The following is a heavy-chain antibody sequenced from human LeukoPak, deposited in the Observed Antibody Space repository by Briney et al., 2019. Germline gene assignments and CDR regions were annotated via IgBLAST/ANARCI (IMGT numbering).Heavy chain of an antibody. CDR3: ARDFAI. CDR1: GFTFSRHW. Sequence: QAGGSLRLSCATSGFTFSRHWMSWVRQAPGKGPEWVANIKQDGSERYYVHSVKGRFTISRDNAKNSLYLQMNSLRAEDTAVYYCARDFAIWGQGTMVTVSS. CDR2: IKQDGSER. V-gene: IGHV3-7*01. J-gene: IGHJ3*02.